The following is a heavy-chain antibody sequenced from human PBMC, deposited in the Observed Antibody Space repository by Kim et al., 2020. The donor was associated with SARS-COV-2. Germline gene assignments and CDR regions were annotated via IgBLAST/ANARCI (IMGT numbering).Heavy chain of an antibody. J-gene: IGHJ4*02. D-gene: IGHD3-9*01. Sequence: ASVKVSCKASGYTFTSYAMHWVRQAPGQRLEWMGWINAGNGNTKYSQKFQGRVTITRDTSASTAYMELSSLRSEDTAVYYCARPFSSYRYFDWLPPLDYWGQGTLVTVSS. CDR1: GYTFTSYA. CDR2: INAGNGNT. V-gene: IGHV1-3*01. CDR3: ARPFSSYRYFDWLPPLDY.